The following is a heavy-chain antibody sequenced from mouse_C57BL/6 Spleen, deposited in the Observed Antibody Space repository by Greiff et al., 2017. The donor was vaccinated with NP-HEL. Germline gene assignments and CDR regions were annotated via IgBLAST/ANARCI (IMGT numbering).Heavy chain of an antibody. D-gene: IGHD1-1*01. CDR3: ARSGDYGSSYEYFDV. Sequence: VQLQQSGPELVKPGASVKIPCKASGYTFTDYNMDWVKQSHGKSLEWIGDINPNNGGTIYNQKFKGKATLTVDKSSSTAYMELRSLTSEDTAVYYCARSGDYGSSYEYFDVWGTGTTVTVSS. CDR2: INPNNGGT. CDR1: GYTFTDYN. J-gene: IGHJ1*03. V-gene: IGHV1-18*01.